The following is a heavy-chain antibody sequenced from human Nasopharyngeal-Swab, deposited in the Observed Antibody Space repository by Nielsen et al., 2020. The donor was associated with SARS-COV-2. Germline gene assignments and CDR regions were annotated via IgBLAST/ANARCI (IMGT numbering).Heavy chain of an antibody. D-gene: IGHD3-22*01. V-gene: IGHV4-34*01. CDR3: ARGFGDSSGYQKGYFDY. Sequence: SETLSLTCAVYGGSFSGYYWSWIRQPPGKGLEWIGEINHSGSTNYNPSLKSRVTISVDTSKNQFSLKLSSVTAADTAVYYCARGFGDSSGYQKGYFDYWGQGTLVTRLL. CDR1: GGSFSGYY. J-gene: IGHJ4*02. CDR2: INHSGST.